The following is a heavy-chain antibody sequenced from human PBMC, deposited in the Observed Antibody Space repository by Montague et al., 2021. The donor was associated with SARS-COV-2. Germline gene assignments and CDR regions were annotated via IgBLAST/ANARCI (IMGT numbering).Heavy chain of an antibody. CDR1: GSSVRSYY. J-gene: IGHJ4*02. Sequence: SETLSLTCIISGSSVRSYYWSWIRQPPGKGLEWIGYIYDSGSTNYNPSPKSRVTISVDTSKNKFSLKLSSVTAADTAVYYCAREHTVTTFGGPYYIDSWGQGTLVTVSA. CDR2: IYDSGST. V-gene: IGHV4-59*02. D-gene: IGHD4-17*01. CDR3: AREHTVTTFGGPYYIDS.